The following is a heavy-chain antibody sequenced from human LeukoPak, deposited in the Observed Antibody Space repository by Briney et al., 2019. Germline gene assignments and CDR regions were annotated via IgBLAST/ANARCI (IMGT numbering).Heavy chain of an antibody. CDR2: ISAYNGNT. CDR3: ARLGYCSSTSRAVCQTPYYYYYYMDV. D-gene: IGHD2-2*01. Sequence: ASVKVSXKASGYTFTSYGISWVRQAPGQGLEWMGWISAYNGNTNYAQKLQGRVTMTTDTSTSTAYMELRSLRSDDTAVYYCARLGYCSSTSRAVCQTPYYYYYYMDVWGKGSTVTVSS. V-gene: IGHV1-18*01. CDR1: GYTFTSYG. J-gene: IGHJ6*03.